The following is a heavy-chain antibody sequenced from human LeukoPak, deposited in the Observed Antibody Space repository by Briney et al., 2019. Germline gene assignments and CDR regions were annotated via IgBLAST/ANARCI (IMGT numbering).Heavy chain of an antibody. CDR1: GGSISSGDYY. V-gene: IGHV4-30-4*01. D-gene: IGHD5-12*01. J-gene: IGHJ4*02. Sequence: SETLSLTCTVSGGSISSGDYYWSWIRQPPGKGLERIGYIYYSGSTYYNPSLKSRVTISVDTSKNQFSLKLSSVTAADTAVYYCARFERGYSGSEGIDYWGQGTLVTVSS. CDR3: ARFERGYSGSEGIDY. CDR2: IYYSGST.